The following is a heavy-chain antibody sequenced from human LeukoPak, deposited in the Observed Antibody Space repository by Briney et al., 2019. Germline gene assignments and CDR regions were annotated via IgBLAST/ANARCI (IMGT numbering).Heavy chain of an antibody. V-gene: IGHV4-39*01. D-gene: IGHD2-15*01. J-gene: IGHJ6*03. CDR1: ANSISSSTYF. CDR3: ARARYCSGGSCYYPYYYYYMDV. CDR2: IHYSGNT. Sequence: SETLSLTWTVSANSISSSTYFWGWIRQPPGKGLEWIGSIHYSGNTYYNPSLKSRVTISVDTSKSQFSLRLSSVTAADTAVYYCARARYCSGGSCYYPYYYYYMDVWGKGTTVTVSS.